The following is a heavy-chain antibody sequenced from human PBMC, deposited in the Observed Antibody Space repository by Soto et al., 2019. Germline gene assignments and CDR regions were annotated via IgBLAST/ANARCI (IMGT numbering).Heavy chain of an antibody. CDR2: ISSSSSYT. J-gene: IGHJ4*02. D-gene: IGHD2-2*01. CDR3: ASYSTSYLLDY. V-gene: IGHV3-11*06. CDR1: GFTFSDYY. Sequence: GGSLRLACAASGFTFSDYYMSWIRQAPGKGLEWVSYISSSSSYTNYADSVKGRFTISRDNAKNSLYLQMNSLIAEDTAVYYCASYSTSYLLDYWGQGTLVTVSS.